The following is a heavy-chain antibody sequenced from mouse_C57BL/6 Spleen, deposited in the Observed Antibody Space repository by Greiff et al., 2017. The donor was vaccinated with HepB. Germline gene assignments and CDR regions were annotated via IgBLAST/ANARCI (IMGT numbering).Heavy chain of an antibody. CDR1: GYTFTSYW. CDR2: IDPSDSYT. D-gene: IGHD5-5*01. Sequence: VQQQQPGAELVKPGASVKLSCKASGYTFTSYWMQWVKQRPGQGLEWIGEIDPSDSYTNYNQKFKGKATLTVDTSSSTAYMQLSSLTSEDSAVYYCARRGLLPTGHFDYWGQGTTLTVAS. J-gene: IGHJ2*01. CDR3: ARRGLLPTGHFDY. V-gene: IGHV1-50*01.